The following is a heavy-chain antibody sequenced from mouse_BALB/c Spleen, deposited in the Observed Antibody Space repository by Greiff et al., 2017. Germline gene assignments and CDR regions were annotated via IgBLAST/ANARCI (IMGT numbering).Heavy chain of an antibody. CDR2: IWAGGST. D-gene: IGHD4-1*01. Sequence: VQLVESGPGLVAPSQSLSITCTVSGFSLTSYGVHWVRQPPGKGLEWLGVIWAGGSTNYNSALMSRLSISKDNSKSQVFLKMNSLQTDDTAMYYCARELNWAFAYRGEERLGTVSA. V-gene: IGHV2-9*02. CDR1: GFSLTSYG. J-gene: IGHJ3*01. CDR3: ARELNWAFAY.